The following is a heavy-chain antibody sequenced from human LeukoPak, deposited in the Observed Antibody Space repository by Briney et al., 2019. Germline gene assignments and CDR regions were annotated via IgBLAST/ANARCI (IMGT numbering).Heavy chain of an antibody. CDR2: IYTSGST. CDR3: ARARGQQLVYYYYYYYMDV. D-gene: IGHD6-13*01. V-gene: IGHV4-4*07. J-gene: IGHJ6*03. Sequence: SETLSLTCTVSGGSISSYYWSWIRQPAGKGLEWIGRIYTSGSTNYNPSLKSRVTISVDTSKNQFSLKLSSVTAADTAVYYCARARGQQLVYYYYYYYMDVWGKGTTVTVSS. CDR1: GGSISSYY.